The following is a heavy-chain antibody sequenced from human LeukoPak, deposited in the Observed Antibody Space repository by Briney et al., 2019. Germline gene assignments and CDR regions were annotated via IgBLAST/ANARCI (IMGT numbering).Heavy chain of an antibody. V-gene: IGHV3-64D*08. J-gene: IGHJ4*02. D-gene: IGHD3-22*01. CDR2: MSNSGGTT. Sequence: PGGSLRLSCSASGFTFSTYAMHWARQAPGKGLEFVSAMSNSGGTTYYADSMKGRFTISRDNSKNTLYLQMSSLRPEDTAVYFCVKGAESYCDSRSDYWGQGTLVTVSP. CDR3: VKGAESYCDSRSDY. CDR1: GFTFSTYA.